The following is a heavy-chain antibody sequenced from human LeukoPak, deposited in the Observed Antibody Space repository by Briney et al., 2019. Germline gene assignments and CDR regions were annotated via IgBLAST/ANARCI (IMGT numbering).Heavy chain of an antibody. CDR1: SYSISSGYY. Sequence: SETLSLTCTVSSYSISSGYYWGWIRQSPGKGLEWIGSSYHSGSAYYNPSLKSRVTISVDTSKNQFSLKPSSVTAADTAVYYCAKLYNYYYMDVWGKGTTVTVSS. CDR3: AKLYNYYYMDV. V-gene: IGHV4-38-2*02. J-gene: IGHJ6*03. D-gene: IGHD1-1*01. CDR2: SYHSGSA.